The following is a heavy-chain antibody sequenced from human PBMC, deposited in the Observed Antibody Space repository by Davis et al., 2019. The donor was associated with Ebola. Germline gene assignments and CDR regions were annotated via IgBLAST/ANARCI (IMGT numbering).Heavy chain of an antibody. V-gene: IGHV4-28*01. J-gene: IGHJ4*02. D-gene: IGHD3-16*01. CDR3: ASISYSYYFDY. CDR1: GYSISSSNW. CDR2: IYYSGST. Sequence: SETLSLTCAVSGYSISSSNWWGWIRQPPGKGLEWIGYIYYSGSTYYNPSLKSRVTISVDTSKNQFSLKLSSVTAADTAVYYCASISYSYYFDYWGQGTLVTVSS.